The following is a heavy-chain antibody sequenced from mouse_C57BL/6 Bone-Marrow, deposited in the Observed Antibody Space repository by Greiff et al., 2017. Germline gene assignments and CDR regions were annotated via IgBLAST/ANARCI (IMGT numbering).Heavy chain of an antibody. J-gene: IGHJ2*01. Sequence: QVQLQQPGAELVKPGASVKMSCKASGYTFTSYWITWVKQRPGQGLEWIGDIYPGSGSTNYNEKFKSKATLTVDTSSSTAYMQLSSLTSEDSAVYYGARSSGYVRYFDYWGQGTTLTVSS. CDR2: IYPGSGST. CDR1: GYTFTSYW. V-gene: IGHV1-55*01. CDR3: ARSSGYVRYFDY. D-gene: IGHD3-2*02.